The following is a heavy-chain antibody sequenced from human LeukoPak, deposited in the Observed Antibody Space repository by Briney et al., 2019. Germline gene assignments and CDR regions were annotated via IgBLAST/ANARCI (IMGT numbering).Heavy chain of an antibody. Sequence: GGSLRLSCAASGFTFDGYAMHWVRQAPGTGLEWVPLVSGDGGTTFYADSVKGRFTISRDNSKNSLYLQMNSLRTEDTALYYCAKDIVSGYCSGGSCYHYFDYWGQGTLVTVSS. D-gene: IGHD2-15*01. J-gene: IGHJ4*02. CDR1: GFTFDGYA. CDR2: VSGDGGTT. CDR3: AKDIVSGYCSGGSCYHYFDY. V-gene: IGHV3-43*02.